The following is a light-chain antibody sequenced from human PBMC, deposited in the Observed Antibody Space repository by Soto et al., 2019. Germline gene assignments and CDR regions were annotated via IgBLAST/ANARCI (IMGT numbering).Light chain of an antibody. CDR1: QGISSW. V-gene: IGKV1-12*01. Sequence: DIQMTQSPSSVSASVGDRVTITCRASQGISSWLGWYQQKPGKAPRLLIYAASSFQSGVPSRFSGSGSGTDFTLPISSLQPEDSATYYCQQANSFPFTFGQGTKLEIK. CDR3: QQANSFPFT. J-gene: IGKJ2*01. CDR2: AAS.